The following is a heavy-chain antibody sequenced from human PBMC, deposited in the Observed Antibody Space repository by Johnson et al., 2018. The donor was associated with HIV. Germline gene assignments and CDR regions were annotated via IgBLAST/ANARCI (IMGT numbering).Heavy chain of an antibody. V-gene: IGHV3-66*01. CDR3: ATDVYPGPRYQLLHRGI. Sequence: VQLVESGGGLVRPGGSLRLSCTASGFTVSSNYMSWVRQAPGKGLEWVSVIDPAGSTYDADSVKGRFTIPRDDSKNMLYLQMNSLKNEYTAVYYCATDVYPGPRYQLLHRGIWGHGTMITVSS. J-gene: IGHJ3*02. CDR1: GFTVSSNY. CDR2: IDPAGST. D-gene: IGHD2-2*01.